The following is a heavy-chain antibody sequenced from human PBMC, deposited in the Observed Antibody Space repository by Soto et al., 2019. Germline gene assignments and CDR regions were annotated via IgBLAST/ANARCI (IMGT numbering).Heavy chain of an antibody. V-gene: IGHV4-30-4*01. CDR3: ARGLRRVDVADAPPLGIHY. CDR2: IYYSGST. CDR1: GGSISSGDYY. J-gene: IGHJ4*02. D-gene: IGHD3-16*01. Sequence: SETLSLTCTVSGGSISSGDYYWSWIRQPPGKGLEWIGYIYYSGSTYYNPSLKSRVTILVDTSKNQFSLKLSSVTAADTAVYYCARGLRRVDVADAPPLGIHYWGQGTPVTVSS.